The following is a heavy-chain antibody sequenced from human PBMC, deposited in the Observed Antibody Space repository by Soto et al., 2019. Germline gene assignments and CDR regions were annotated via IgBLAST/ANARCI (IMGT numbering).Heavy chain of an antibody. CDR3: AKDWMVTSNFYGMDV. CDR1: GDSGFSFSSYG. V-gene: IGHV3-30*18. CDR2: ISYDGSNR. Sequence: QVQLVESGGGVVQPGRSLRLSCAASGDSGFSFSSYGMHWVRQAPGKGLEWVAVISYDGSNRHFADSVKGRFTVSRDKSMLTVYMQMNSLRAEDTAVYYVAKDWMVTSNFYGMDVGGQGTTVTVSS. J-gene: IGHJ6*02. D-gene: IGHD5-18*01.